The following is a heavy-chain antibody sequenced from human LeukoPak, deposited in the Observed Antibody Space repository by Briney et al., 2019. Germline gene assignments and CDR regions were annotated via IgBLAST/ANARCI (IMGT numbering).Heavy chain of an antibody. D-gene: IGHD2-8*01. CDR3: ARGTYCTNGVCYGLYYYYYYMDV. CDR2: INHSGST. V-gene: IGHV4-34*01. CDR1: GGSFSGYY. J-gene: IGHJ6*03. Sequence: PSETLSLTCAVYGGSFSGYYWSWIRQPPGEGLEWIGEINHSGSTNYNPSLTSRVTISVDTSKNQFSLKLSSVTAADTAVYYRARGTYCTNGVCYGLYYYYYYMDVWGKGTTVTVSS.